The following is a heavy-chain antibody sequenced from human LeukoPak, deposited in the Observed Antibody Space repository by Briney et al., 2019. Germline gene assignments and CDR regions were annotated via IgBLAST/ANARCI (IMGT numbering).Heavy chain of an antibody. CDR3: ARVIIGSYPDY. V-gene: IGHV1-18*01. J-gene: IGHJ4*02. D-gene: IGHD1-26*01. CDR1: GYTYTSYG. Sequence: ASVKVSCKASGYTYTSYGISWVRQAPGQALEWMGWISAYNGNTNYAQKLQGRVTMTTDTSTSTAYMELRSLRADDTAVYYCARVIIGSYPDYWGQGTLVTVSS. CDR2: ISAYNGNT.